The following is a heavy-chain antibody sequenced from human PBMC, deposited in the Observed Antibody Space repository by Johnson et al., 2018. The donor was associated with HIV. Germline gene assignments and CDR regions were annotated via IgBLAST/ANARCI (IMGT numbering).Heavy chain of an antibody. D-gene: IGHD3-22*01. Sequence: VQLVESGGGLIQPGGSLRLSSAASGFTVSSNCMSWVRQGPGKGLECVSRINSDGSSTSYADSVKGRFTISRDNAKNTLYLQMNSLRAEDTAVYYCVRGGYYYDQAGAFDIWGQGTMVTVSS. J-gene: IGHJ3*02. CDR2: INSDGSST. V-gene: IGHV3-74*02. CDR1: GFTVSSNC. CDR3: VRGGYYYDQAGAFDI.